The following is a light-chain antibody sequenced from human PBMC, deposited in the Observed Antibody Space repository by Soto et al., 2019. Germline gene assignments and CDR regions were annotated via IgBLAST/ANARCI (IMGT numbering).Light chain of an antibody. CDR2: EVS. CDR3: ASSSSSRSWV. J-gene: IGLJ3*02. Sequence: QSALTQPASVSGSPGQSITLSCTGTSSDVGGYNHVSGYQQNPDKAPKVIMYEVSNRPLRLSKPFSGFKSGNTAPLTISGVKAEGEDYYYCASSSSSRSWVFGGGTKLTVL. V-gene: IGLV2-14*01. CDR1: SSDVGGYNH.